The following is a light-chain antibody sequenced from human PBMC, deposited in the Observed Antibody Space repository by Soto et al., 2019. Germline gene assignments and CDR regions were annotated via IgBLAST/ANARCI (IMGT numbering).Light chain of an antibody. Sequence: DIRMTQSPSTLSAFVGARVPITCRASQSISLSLAWYQQKPGKAPDLLISDASNLERGVPSRFSGSGSGTEFTLTISSLQPDDFATYYCQQYNSYSEAFGQGTKVDIK. CDR3: QQYNSYSEA. CDR1: QSISLS. CDR2: DAS. V-gene: IGKV1-5*01. J-gene: IGKJ1*01.